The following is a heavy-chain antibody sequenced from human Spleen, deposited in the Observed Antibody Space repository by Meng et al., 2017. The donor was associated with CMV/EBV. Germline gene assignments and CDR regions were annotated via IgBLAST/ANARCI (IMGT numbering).Heavy chain of an antibody. D-gene: IGHD3-16*01. CDR3: ARSWDGMDV. CDR2: INDGGGTT. V-gene: IGHV3-23*01. J-gene: IGHJ6*02. CDR1: GFIFNKYA. Sequence: GESLKISCAASGFIFNKYAMTWIRQAPGKGLEWVTTINDGGGTTYYADSVKGRFTISRDNSRNTLHLQMNSLKAEDTAVYYCARSWDGMDVWGQGTTVTVSS.